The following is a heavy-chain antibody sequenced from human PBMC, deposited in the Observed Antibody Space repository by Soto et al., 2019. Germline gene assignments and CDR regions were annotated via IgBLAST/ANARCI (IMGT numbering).Heavy chain of an antibody. J-gene: IGHJ6*02. CDR2: IKSKTDGGTT. D-gene: IGHD3-3*01. Sequence: EVQLVESGGGLVKPGGSLRLSCAASGFTFSNAWMNWVRQAPGKGLEWVGRIKSKTDGGTTDYAAPVKGRFTISRDDSKNTMYLQMNSLKTEDTAVYYCTTVKDYDFWSGYANYYGMDVWGQGTTVTVSS. CDR3: TTVKDYDFWSGYANYYGMDV. V-gene: IGHV3-15*07. CDR1: GFTFSNAW.